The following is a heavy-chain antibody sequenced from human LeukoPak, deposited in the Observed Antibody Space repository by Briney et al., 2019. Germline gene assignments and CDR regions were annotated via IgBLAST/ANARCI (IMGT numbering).Heavy chain of an antibody. Sequence: GGSLRLSCAASGVTVSSNYMSWVRQGPGKGLEWVSGIYGASSTFYADSVKGRFTISRESSKNTLYLQMNSLRAEDTAVYYCARQGMVRGASRQPHYYLDVWRKGTTVPISS. CDR3: ARQGMVRGASRQPHYYLDV. CDR1: GVTVSSNY. V-gene: IGHV3-53*01. D-gene: IGHD3-10*01. J-gene: IGHJ6*03. CDR2: IYGASST.